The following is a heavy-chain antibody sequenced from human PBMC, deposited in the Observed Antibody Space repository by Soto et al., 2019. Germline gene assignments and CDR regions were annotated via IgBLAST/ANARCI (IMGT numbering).Heavy chain of an antibody. Sequence: QVQLQESGPGLVKPSQTLSLTCTVSGGSISTGGYYWSWIRQHPGRGLEWIGYISHSGMTFSNPSLQSRVAISIDTSKNKFSLKLSSVTAADTAVYYCATVRWELHDAFDIWGQGTMVIVSS. J-gene: IGHJ3*02. D-gene: IGHD1-26*01. CDR1: GGSISTGGYY. V-gene: IGHV4-31*03. CDR3: ATVRWELHDAFDI. CDR2: ISHSGMT.